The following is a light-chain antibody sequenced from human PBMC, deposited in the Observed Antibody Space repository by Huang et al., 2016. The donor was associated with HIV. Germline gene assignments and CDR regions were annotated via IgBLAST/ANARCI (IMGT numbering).Light chain of an antibody. CDR1: QCVSSN. CDR2: GAS. J-gene: IGKJ4*01. Sequence: EIVMTQSPATLSVSPGERATLSCRASQCVSSNLAWYQQKPGQAPRLLIYGASTRATGIPASFRGSGSGTEFTLTISSLQSEDFAVYYCQQYNNWLTFGGGTKVEIK. V-gene: IGKV3-15*01. CDR3: QQYNNWLT.